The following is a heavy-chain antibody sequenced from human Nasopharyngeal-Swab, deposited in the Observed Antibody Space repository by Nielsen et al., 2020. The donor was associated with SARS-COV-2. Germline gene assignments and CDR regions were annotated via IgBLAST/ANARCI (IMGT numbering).Heavy chain of an antibody. Sequence: SETLSLTCTVSGASISTSSYYWGWIRQPPGKGLEWIGSFSYSGSTYYNPSLKSRVTISVDTSKNQFSLKLSSVTAADTAVYYCARALTTYYDFWSGYYVFDYWGQGTLVTVSS. V-gene: IGHV4-39*07. J-gene: IGHJ4*02. CDR1: GASISTSSYY. CDR2: FSYSGST. D-gene: IGHD3-3*01. CDR3: ARALTTYYDFWSGYYVFDY.